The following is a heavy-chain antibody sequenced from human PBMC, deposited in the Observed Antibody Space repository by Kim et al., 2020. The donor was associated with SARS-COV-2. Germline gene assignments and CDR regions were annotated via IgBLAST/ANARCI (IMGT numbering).Heavy chain of an antibody. CDR3: ARGGGYFDWLTRSAYYYYGMDV. V-gene: IGHV3-30*04. CDR2: ISYDGSNK. Sequence: GGSLRLSCAASGFTFSSYAMHWVRQAPGKGLEWVAVISYDGSNKYYADSVKGRFTISRDNSKNTLYLQMNSLRAEDTAVYYCARGGGYFDWLTRSAYYYYGMDVWGQGTTVTVSS. J-gene: IGHJ6*02. D-gene: IGHD3-9*01. CDR1: GFTFSSYA.